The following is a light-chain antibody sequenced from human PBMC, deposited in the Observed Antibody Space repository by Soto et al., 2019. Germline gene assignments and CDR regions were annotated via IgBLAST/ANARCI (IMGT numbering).Light chain of an antibody. V-gene: IGKV3-20*01. J-gene: IGKJ1*01. CDR1: QSVSSSY. CDR3: QQYGSSPRT. CDR2: GAS. Sequence: EIVLTQSPGTLSLSPGERATLSCRASQSVSSSYLAWYQQKPGQAPRLLIYGASIRPTGIPDRFSGSGSGTDFTLTISRLEPEDFEVYYCQQYGSSPRTFGQGTKVEIK.